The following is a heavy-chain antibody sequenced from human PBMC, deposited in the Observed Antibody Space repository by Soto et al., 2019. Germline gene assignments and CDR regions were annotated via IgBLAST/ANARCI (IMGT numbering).Heavy chain of an antibody. D-gene: IGHD3-3*01. J-gene: IGHJ5*02. Sequence: PGGSLRLSCAASGFTFSSYAMSWVRQAPGKGLEWVSAISGSGGSTYYADSVKGRFTISRDNSKNTLYLQMNSLRAEDTAVYYCAKDPMYDFWSDWFDPWRQGTLVTVSS. V-gene: IGHV3-23*01. CDR3: AKDPMYDFWSDWFDP. CDR2: ISGSGGST. CDR1: GFTFSSYA.